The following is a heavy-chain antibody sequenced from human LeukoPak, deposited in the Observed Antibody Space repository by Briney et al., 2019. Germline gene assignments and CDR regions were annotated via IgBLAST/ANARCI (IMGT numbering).Heavy chain of an antibody. Sequence: GGSLRLSCAASGFTFSSYAMSWVRQAPGKGLEWVSAISGSGGSTYYADSVKGRFTISRDNSKNTLYLQMNSLRAEDTAVYYCAKWSLRIVGASTFFDYWGQGTLVTVSS. CDR1: GFTFSSYA. V-gene: IGHV3-23*01. CDR3: AKWSLRIVGASTFFDY. CDR2: ISGSGGST. J-gene: IGHJ4*02. D-gene: IGHD1-26*01.